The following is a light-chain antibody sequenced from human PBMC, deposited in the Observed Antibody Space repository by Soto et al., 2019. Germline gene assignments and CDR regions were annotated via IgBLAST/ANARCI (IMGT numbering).Light chain of an antibody. CDR1: QSVSSSY. V-gene: IGKV3-20*01. CDR2: GAS. CDR3: QQYGSSPRT. J-gene: IGKJ1*01. Sequence: EIVLTQSPGTLSSSPGERATLSCRASQSVSSSYLAWYQQKPGQAPRLLIYGASSRATGIPDRFSGSGSGTDFTLNISRLEPEDFAVYYCQQYGSSPRTFGQGTKVEIK.